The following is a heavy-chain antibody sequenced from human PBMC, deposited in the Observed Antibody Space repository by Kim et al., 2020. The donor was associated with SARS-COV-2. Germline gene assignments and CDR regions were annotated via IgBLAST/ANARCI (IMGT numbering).Heavy chain of an antibody. Sequence: PSLKSRVTISVNTSKNQLSLKLTSVTAADTAVYCCARVRVVVPAARNWFDPWGQGTLVTVSS. D-gene: IGHD2-2*01. CDR3: ARVRVVVPAARNWFDP. J-gene: IGHJ5*02. V-gene: IGHV4-31*02.